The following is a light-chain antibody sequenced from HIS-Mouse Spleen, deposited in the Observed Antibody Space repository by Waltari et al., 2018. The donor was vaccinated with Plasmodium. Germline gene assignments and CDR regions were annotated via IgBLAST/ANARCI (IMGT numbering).Light chain of an antibody. Sequence: EIVMTQSPATLSVSQGERATLSCRASQSVSSNLAWYQQKPGQAPRLRIYGASTRATVIPARFSGSGSGTEFTLTISSLQSEDFAVYYCQQYNNWPPYTFGQGTKLEIK. J-gene: IGKJ2*01. CDR2: GAS. V-gene: IGKV3-15*01. CDR3: QQYNNWPPYT. CDR1: QSVSSN.